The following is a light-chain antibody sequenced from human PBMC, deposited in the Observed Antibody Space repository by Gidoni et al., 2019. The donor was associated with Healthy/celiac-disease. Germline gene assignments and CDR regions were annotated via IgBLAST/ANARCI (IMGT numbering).Light chain of an antibody. V-gene: IGKV3-20*01. CDR3: QQYGSSPLFT. CDR1: QSVSSSY. CDR2: GAS. Sequence: DIVLTQSPGTLSLSPGERATLSCRASQSVSSSYLAWYQQKPGQAPRLLIYGASSRATGIPDRFSGIGSGTDFTLTISRLEPEDFAVYYCQQYGSSPLFTFGPGTKVDIK. J-gene: IGKJ3*01.